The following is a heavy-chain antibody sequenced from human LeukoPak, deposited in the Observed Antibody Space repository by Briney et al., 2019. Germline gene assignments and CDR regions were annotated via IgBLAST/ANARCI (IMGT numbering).Heavy chain of an antibody. CDR3: ARGPGFFMDV. CDR1: GGSFSGYY. V-gene: IGHV4-34*01. CDR2: INHSGST. Sequence: KPPETLPLSGAVDGGSFSGYYWSWIRQPPGKGLEWIGEINHSGSTNYNPSLKSRVTISVDTSKNQFSLKLSSVTAADTAVYYCARGPGFFMDVWGQGTTVTVSS. J-gene: IGHJ6*02. D-gene: IGHD3-3*01.